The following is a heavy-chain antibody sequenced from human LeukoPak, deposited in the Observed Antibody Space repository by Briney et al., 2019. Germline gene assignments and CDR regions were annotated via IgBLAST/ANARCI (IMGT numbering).Heavy chain of an antibody. CDR3: ARVGSIAAAGDY. Sequence: SETLSLTCTVSGGSISSYYWSWIRQPPGKGLEWIGYIYYSGSTNYNPSLKSRVTISVDTSKNQFSLKLSSVTAADTAVYYCARVGSIAAAGDYWGQGTLVTVSS. CDR1: GGSISSYY. D-gene: IGHD6-13*01. J-gene: IGHJ4*02. V-gene: IGHV4-59*01. CDR2: IYYSGST.